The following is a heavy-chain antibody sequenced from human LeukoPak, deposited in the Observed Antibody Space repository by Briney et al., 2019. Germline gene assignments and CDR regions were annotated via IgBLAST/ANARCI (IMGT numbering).Heavy chain of an antibody. J-gene: IGHJ4*02. CDR1: GFTFSSYS. D-gene: IGHD5-24*01. Sequence: PGGSLRLSCAASGFTFSSYSMNWVRQAPGKGLEWVSSISSSSSYIYYADSVKGRFTISRDNAKNSLYLKMNSLRAGVTAVYYCAKYTANGYKEGGYFDYWSQGTLVTVSS. V-gene: IGHV3-21*01. CDR2: ISSSSSYI. CDR3: AKYTANGYKEGGYFDY.